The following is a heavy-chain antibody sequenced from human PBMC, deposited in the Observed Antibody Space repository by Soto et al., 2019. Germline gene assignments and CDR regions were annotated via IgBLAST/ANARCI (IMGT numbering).Heavy chain of an antibody. J-gene: IGHJ6*03. Sequence: ASVKVSCKASGYTFTSWGISWVRQAPGQGLEWMGWISAYNGNTNYAQKLQGRVTMTTDTSTSTAYMELRSLRSDDTAVYYCARDACYDFCGYIDVWGKGTTVTVSS. D-gene: IGHD3-3*01. CDR2: ISAYNGNT. V-gene: IGHV1-18*01. CDR1: GYTFTSWG. CDR3: ARDACYDFCGYIDV.